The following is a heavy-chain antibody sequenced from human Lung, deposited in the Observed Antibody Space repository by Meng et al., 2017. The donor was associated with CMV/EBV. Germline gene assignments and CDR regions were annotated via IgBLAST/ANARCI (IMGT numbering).Heavy chain of an antibody. CDR1: GYTFTSYG. CDR2: ISAYNHNT. CDR3: ARDGASHYDFWTYYFHSFFHP. J-gene: IGHJ5*02. Sequence: AXVXVSXXASGYTFTSYGINWVRQAPGQGPEWMGWISAYNHNTNYAQNFQGRVTMTTDTSTSTAYMELKSLKSDDTAVYFCARDGASHYDFWTYYFHSFFHPWGQGXPVTVSS. D-gene: IGHD3/OR15-3a*01. V-gene: IGHV1-18*01.